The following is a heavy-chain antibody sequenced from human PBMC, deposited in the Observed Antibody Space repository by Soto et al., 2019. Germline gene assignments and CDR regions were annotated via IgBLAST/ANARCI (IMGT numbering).Heavy chain of an antibody. D-gene: IGHD6-13*01. CDR3: AGARSTWGSTWYFDY. CDR1: GYSVSSNSAA. J-gene: IGHJ4*02. V-gene: IGHV6-1*01. Sequence: LSLTCAISGYSVSSNSAAWNWIRQSPSRGLEWLGRTYYRSKWYNDYAVSVKSRITINPDTSKNQFSLQLNSVTPEDTAVYYCAGARSTWGSTWYFDYWAQGTLVTVSS. CDR2: TYYRSKWYN.